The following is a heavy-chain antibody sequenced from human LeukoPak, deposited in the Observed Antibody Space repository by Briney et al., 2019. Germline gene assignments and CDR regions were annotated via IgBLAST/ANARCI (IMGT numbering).Heavy chain of an antibody. V-gene: IGHV4-30-4*01. D-gene: IGHD3-22*01. CDR3: ARDTRASSGPTGFQH. J-gene: IGHJ1*01. Sequence: SQTLSLTCTVSGGSISSGDYYWSWIRQPPGKGLEWIGCISYSGSTYYNPSLRSRVTISVDTSKNQSSLKLSSVTAADTAVYYSARDTRASSGPTGFQHWGQGPLVTVSS. CDR1: GGSISSGDYY. CDR2: ISYSGST.